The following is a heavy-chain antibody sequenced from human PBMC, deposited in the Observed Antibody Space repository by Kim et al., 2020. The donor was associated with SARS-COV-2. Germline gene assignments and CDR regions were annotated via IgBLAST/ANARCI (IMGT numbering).Heavy chain of an antibody. CDR2: ISYDGSNK. CDR3: ARERGGRGYDSSGYWPPHDAFDI. Sequence: GGSLRLSCAASGFTFSSYAMHWVRQAPGKGLEWVAVISYDGSNKYYADSVKGRFTISRDNSKNTLYLQMNSLRAEDTAVYYCARERGGRGYDSSGYWPPHDAFDIWGQGTMVTVSS. D-gene: IGHD3-22*01. CDR1: GFTFSSYA. J-gene: IGHJ3*02. V-gene: IGHV3-30-3*01.